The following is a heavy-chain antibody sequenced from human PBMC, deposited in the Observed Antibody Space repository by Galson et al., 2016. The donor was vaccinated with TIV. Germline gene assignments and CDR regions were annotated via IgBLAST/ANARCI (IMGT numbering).Heavy chain of an antibody. CDR2: IYYSGNTNY. J-gene: IGHJ2*01. D-gene: IGHD5-24*01. CDR1: GGSISSFH. V-gene: IGHV4-59*08. CDR3: ARAPYRENWYFDL. Sequence: SETLSLTCSVSGGSISSFHWSWIRQPPGKGLEWIGYIYYSGNTNYNYNPSLESRVTMSVDTSKNQLSLDLSPVTAADTAVYFWARAPYRENWYFDLWGRGTLVTVSS.